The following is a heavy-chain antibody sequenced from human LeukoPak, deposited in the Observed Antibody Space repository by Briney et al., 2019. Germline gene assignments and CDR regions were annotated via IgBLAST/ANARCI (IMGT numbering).Heavy chain of an antibody. CDR3: ARRKDYYDSSGYYYVFDY. CDR1: GFTFSSYE. D-gene: IGHD3-22*01. Sequence: GGSLRLSCAASGFTFSSYEMNWVRQAPGKGLEWVSYISSSGSTIYYADSVKGRFTISRDNAKNSLYLQMNSLRAEDTAVYYCARRKDYYDSSGYYYVFDYWGQGTLVTVSS. V-gene: IGHV3-48*03. J-gene: IGHJ4*02. CDR2: ISSSGSTI.